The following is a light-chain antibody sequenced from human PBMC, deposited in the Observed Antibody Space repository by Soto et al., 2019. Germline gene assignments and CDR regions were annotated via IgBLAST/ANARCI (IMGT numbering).Light chain of an antibody. V-gene: IGKV3-15*01. CDR1: ESVGSN. CDR2: DAS. Sequence: EIVLTQSPGTLSLSPGERATLSCRASESVGSNLAWYQQKPGQPPRLLIYDASMRETGVPPRFSGSGSGTEFTLTISSLQSEDFAVYYCQQYNNWPITFGQGTRLEIK. J-gene: IGKJ5*01. CDR3: QQYNNWPIT.